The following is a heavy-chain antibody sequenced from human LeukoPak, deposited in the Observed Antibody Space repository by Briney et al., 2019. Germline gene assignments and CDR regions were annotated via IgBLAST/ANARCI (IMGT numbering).Heavy chain of an antibody. Sequence: SVKVSCKASGGTFISYAISWVRQAPGQGLEWMGGIIPIFGTANYAQKFQGRVTITADESTSTAYMELSSLRSEDTAVYYCANSQLADYDRVGYFQHWGQGTLVTVSS. CDR3: ANSQLADYDRVGYFQH. CDR1: GGTFISYA. CDR2: IIPIFGTA. J-gene: IGHJ1*01. D-gene: IGHD3-22*01. V-gene: IGHV1-69*13.